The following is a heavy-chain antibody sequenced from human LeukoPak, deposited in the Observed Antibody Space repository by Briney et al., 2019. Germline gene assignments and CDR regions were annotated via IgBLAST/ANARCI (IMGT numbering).Heavy chain of an antibody. CDR2: IIYDGSNK. D-gene: IGHD6-19*01. J-gene: IGHJ4*01. CDR3: ARGVGETLSGWTLDY. CDR1: GFDLSSYA. Sequence: PGGSLRLSCAASGFDLSSYAMHWVRQAPGKGLEWMAVIIYDGSNKNYADSVKGRFTISRDNSRNTLYMKMNSLRVEDTAVHYCARGVGETLSGWTLDYWGHGTLVAVSS. V-gene: IGHV3-30*04.